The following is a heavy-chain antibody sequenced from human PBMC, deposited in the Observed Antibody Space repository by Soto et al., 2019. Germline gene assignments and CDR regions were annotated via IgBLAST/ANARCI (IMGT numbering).Heavy chain of an antibody. CDR2: IYHSGST. CDR1: GGSISSGGYS. V-gene: IGHV4-30-2*01. J-gene: IGHJ4*02. CDR3: AAGGGLPRNY. D-gene: IGHD5-12*01. Sequence: QLQLQESGSGLVKPSQTLSLTCAVSGGSISSGGYSWSWIRQPPGKGLEWIGYIYHSGSTYYNPSLKQRVTVSVDRSRNQFSLKLSSVTAADTALYYCAAGGGLPRNYWGQGTLVTVSS.